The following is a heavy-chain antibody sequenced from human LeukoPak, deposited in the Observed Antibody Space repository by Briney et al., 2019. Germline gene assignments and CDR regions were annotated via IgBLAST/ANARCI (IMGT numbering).Heavy chain of an antibody. CDR1: GFTVSSNY. J-gene: IGHJ4*02. V-gene: IGHV3-66*01. Sequence: SGGSLRLSCAASGFTVSSNYMSWVRQAPEKGLEWVSVIYSGGSTHYADSVKGRFTISRDNSKITLYLQMNSLRAEDTAVYYCARDRLHYDSLTGYPADWGQGTLVTVSS. D-gene: IGHD3-9*01. CDR2: IYSGGST. CDR3: ARDRLHYDSLTGYPAD.